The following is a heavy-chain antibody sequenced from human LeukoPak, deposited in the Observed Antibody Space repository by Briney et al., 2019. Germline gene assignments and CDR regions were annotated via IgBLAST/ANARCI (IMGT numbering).Heavy chain of an antibody. CDR2: INHSGST. CDR1: GGSFSGYY. D-gene: IGHD5-12*01. V-gene: IGHV4-34*01. Sequence: SETLSLTCAVYGGSFSGYYWSWIRQPPGKELEWIGEINHSGSTNYNPSLKSRVTISVDTSKNQFSLKLSSVTAADTAVYYCARVGGYDWGDYYYYMDVWGKGTTVTVSS. J-gene: IGHJ6*03. CDR3: ARVGGYDWGDYYYYMDV.